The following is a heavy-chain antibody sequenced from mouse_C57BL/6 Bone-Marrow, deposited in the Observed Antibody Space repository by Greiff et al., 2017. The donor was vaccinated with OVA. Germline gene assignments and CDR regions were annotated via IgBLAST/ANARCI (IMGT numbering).Heavy chain of an antibody. V-gene: IGHV1-72*01. Sequence: LVESGAELVKPGASVKLSCKASGYTFTSYWMHWVKQRPGRGLEWIGRIDPNSGGTKYNEKFKSKATLTVDKPSSTAYMQLSSLTSEDSAVYYCAREGRTVVARGFAYWGQGTLVTVSA. CDR2: IDPNSGGT. D-gene: IGHD1-1*01. J-gene: IGHJ3*01. CDR1: GYTFTSYW. CDR3: AREGRTVVARGFAY.